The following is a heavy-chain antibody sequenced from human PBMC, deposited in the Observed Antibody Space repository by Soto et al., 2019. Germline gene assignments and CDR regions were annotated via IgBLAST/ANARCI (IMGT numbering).Heavy chain of an antibody. Sequence: GGSLRLSCAASGFTFSSYSMHWVRQAPGKGLEWLSSISSTSRFIYYADSVKGRFTISRDNARNSLYLQMSSLRAEDTAVYYCAGGDCGGDCYAGLSVDYWGQGTLVTVSS. CDR3: AGGDCGGDCYAGLSVDY. V-gene: IGHV3-21*01. D-gene: IGHD2-21*01. J-gene: IGHJ4*02. CDR1: GFTFSSYS. CDR2: ISSTSRFI.